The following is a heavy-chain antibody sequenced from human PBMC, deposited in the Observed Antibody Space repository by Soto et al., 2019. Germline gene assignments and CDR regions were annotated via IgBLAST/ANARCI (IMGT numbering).Heavy chain of an antibody. CDR3: ARRGQWLELLPPYYFDS. J-gene: IGHJ4*02. D-gene: IGHD6-19*01. CDR2: ISHSGTT. V-gene: IGHV4-34*01. Sequence: SSETLSLTCAVYGGSFSGYYWNWIRQSPGKGLEWIGEISHSGTTNYNPSLESRVTISVDTSKNQFSLKLNSVTAADTAVYYCARRGQWLELLPPYYFDSWSQGTLVTVSS. CDR1: GGSFSGYY.